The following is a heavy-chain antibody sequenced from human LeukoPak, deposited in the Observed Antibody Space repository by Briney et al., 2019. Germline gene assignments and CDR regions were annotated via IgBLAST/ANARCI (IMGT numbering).Heavy chain of an antibody. CDR1: GFTFSSYA. D-gene: IGHD3-16*02. V-gene: IGHV3-23*01. Sequence: GGSLRLSCAASGFTFSSYAMSWVRQAPGKGLEWVSAISGSGGSTYYADSVKGRFTISRDNSKNTLYLQMNSLRAEDTAVYYCAKIYPYDYVWGSYRYPFDYWGQGTLVTVSS. CDR2: ISGSGGST. J-gene: IGHJ4*02. CDR3: AKIYPYDYVWGSYRYPFDY.